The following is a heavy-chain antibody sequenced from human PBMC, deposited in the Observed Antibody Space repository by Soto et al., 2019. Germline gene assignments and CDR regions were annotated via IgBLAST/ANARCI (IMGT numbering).Heavy chain of an antibody. J-gene: IGHJ6*02. D-gene: IGHD5-12*01. Sequence: QVQLVQSGGEVKKPGASVKVSCKASGYTFTIYRINWVRPAPGQGLEWMGWISPDNGNTNYAQKLQGRVTMTTDTSTSTAYMELRSLRSDDTAVYYCARALGYSGYAGMDVWGQGTTVIVSS. V-gene: IGHV1-18*01. CDR3: ARALGYSGYAGMDV. CDR2: ISPDNGNT. CDR1: GYTFTIYR.